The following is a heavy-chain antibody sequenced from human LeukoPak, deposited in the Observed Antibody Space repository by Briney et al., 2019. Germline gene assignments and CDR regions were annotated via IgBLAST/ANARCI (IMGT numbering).Heavy chain of an antibody. CDR3: AKVVGSYSGFAFDI. CDR1: GFTFSSYA. Sequence: RPGRSLRLSCAASGFTFSSYAMHWVRQAPGKGLEWVAVISYDGSNKYYADSVKGRFTISRDNSKNTLCLQMNSLRAEDTAVYYCAKVVGSYSGFAFDIWGQGTMVTVSS. CDR2: ISYDGSNK. D-gene: IGHD1-26*01. J-gene: IGHJ3*02. V-gene: IGHV3-30-3*01.